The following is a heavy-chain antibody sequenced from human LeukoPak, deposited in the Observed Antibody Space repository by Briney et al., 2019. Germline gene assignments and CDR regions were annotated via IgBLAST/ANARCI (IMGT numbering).Heavy chain of an antibody. Sequence: GGSLRLSCSPSGFTFSSYWMHWVRQAPGKGLVWVSRINSDGSSTTYADSVKGRFTISRDSAKNTLYLQMNSLRAEDTAVYYCARGGKYYGSGSYDNPNYFDYWGQGTLVTVSS. CDR1: GFTFSSYW. V-gene: IGHV3-74*01. J-gene: IGHJ4*02. CDR3: ARGGKYYGSGSYDNPNYFDY. D-gene: IGHD3-10*01. CDR2: INSDGSST.